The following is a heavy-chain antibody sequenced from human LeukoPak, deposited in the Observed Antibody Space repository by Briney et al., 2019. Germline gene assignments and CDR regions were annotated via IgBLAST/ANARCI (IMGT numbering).Heavy chain of an antibody. J-gene: IGHJ4*02. CDR2: IYTSGST. D-gene: IGHD2-15*01. V-gene: IGHV4-4*07. Sequence: SETLSLTCTVSGGSISSYYWSWIRQPAGKGLAWIGRIYTSGSTNYNPSLKSRVTMSVDTSKNQFSLKLSSVTAADTAVYYCARILRYCSGGSCYSYFDYWGQGTLVTVSS. CDR1: GGSISSYY. CDR3: ARILRYCSGGSCYSYFDY.